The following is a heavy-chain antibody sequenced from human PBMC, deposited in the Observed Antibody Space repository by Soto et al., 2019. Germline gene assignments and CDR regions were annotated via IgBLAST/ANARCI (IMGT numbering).Heavy chain of an antibody. D-gene: IGHD5-12*01. CDR1: GFTFSSYW. CDR3: ARGMERGYSGYDWNFDC. V-gene: IGHV3-7*01. J-gene: IGHJ4*02. Sequence: EVQLVESGGGLVQPGGSLRLSCAASGFTFSSYWMSWVRQAPGKGLEGVANINQDGSEKYYVDSVKGRFTISRDNANNSLYLQMNSLKAEDTTVYYCARGMERGYSGYDWNFDCWGQGALVTVSS. CDR2: INQDGSEK.